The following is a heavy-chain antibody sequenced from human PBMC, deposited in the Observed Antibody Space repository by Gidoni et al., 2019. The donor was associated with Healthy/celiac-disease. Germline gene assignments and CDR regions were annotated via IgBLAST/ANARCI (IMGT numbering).Heavy chain of an antibody. V-gene: IGHV4-31*03. J-gene: IGHJ4*02. CDR1: GGPISSGGYY. Sequence: QVQLQESGPGLVKPSQTLSLTCTVSGGPISSGGYYWSWIRQHPGKGLEWIGYIYYSGSTYYNPSLKSRVTISVDTSKNQFSLKLSSVTAADTAVYYCARTDILTGYAIDYWGQGTLVTVSS. CDR2: IYYSGST. CDR3: ARTDILTGYAIDY. D-gene: IGHD3-9*01.